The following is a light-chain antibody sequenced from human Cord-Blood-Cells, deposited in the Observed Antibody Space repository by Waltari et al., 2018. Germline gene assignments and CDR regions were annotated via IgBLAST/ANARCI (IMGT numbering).Light chain of an antibody. Sequence: QSALTQPASVSGSPGQSITISCTGTSSDVASYNLVSWYQQHPGKAPKLMIYEGSKRPSGVSNRFSGSKSGNTASLTIAGLQAEDDADYYCCSYAGRSNYVFGTGTKVTVL. CDR3: CSYAGRSNYV. CDR1: SSDVASYNL. CDR2: EGS. V-gene: IGLV2-23*01. J-gene: IGLJ1*01.